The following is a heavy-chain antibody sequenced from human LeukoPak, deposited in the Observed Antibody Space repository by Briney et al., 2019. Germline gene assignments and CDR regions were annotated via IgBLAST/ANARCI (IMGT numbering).Heavy chain of an antibody. CDR3: AKGIKSSTVNYYFDY. V-gene: IGHV3-9*01. CDR2: ISWNSGSI. Sequence: PGGSLRLSCAASGFTFDDYAMHWVRQAPGKGLEWVSGISWNSGSIGYADSVKGRFTISRDNSKNMLYLQLNSLRAEDTAVYYCAKGIKSSTVNYYFDYWGQGTLVTVSS. D-gene: IGHD4-17*01. J-gene: IGHJ4*02. CDR1: GFTFDDYA.